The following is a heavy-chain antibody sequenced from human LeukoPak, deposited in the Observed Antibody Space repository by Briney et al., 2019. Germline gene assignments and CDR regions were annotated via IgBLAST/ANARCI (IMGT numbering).Heavy chain of an antibody. V-gene: IGHV3-48*01. Sequence: GGSLRLSCAASGFSLSGYSMNWVRQAPGKGLEWISYISRSSSTIYYTDSVKGRFTISRDNAKNSLYLQMNSLRAEDTAVYYCARDLSSSWYGPASDYWGQGTLVTVSS. CDR3: ARDLSSSWYGPASDY. CDR1: GFSLSGYS. CDR2: ISRSSSTI. D-gene: IGHD6-13*01. J-gene: IGHJ4*02.